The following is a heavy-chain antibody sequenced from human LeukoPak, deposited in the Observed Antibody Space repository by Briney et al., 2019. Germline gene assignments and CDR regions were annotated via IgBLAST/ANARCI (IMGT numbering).Heavy chain of an antibody. V-gene: IGHV3-23*01. CDR3: AKYGSGVTLVHAFDI. J-gene: IGHJ3*02. Sequence: GGSLRLSCAASGFTVSSNYMSWVRQAPGKGLEWVSLISGSGGSTYYADSVKGRFTISRDNSKNTLYLQMNSLRAEDTAVYYCAKYGSGVTLVHAFDIWGQGTMVTVSS. CDR1: GFTVSSNY. CDR2: ISGSGGST. D-gene: IGHD3-16*01.